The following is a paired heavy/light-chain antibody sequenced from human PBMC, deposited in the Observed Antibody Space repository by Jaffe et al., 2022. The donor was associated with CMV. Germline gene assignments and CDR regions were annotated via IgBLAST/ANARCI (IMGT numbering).Heavy chain of an antibody. Sequence: EVQLVDSGGGLAQPGGSLRLSCTASAFTFTLREMNWVRQAPGKGLEWISYISTSGSTIFYADSVKGRFTTSRDNAKNSLFLQMDSLRVEDTAVYYCAKNLPGSKWRPYSFDSWGQGTLVTVSS. J-gene: IGHJ4*02. V-gene: IGHV3-48*03. D-gene: IGHD4-4*01. CDR3: AKNLPGSKWRPYSFDS. CDR1: AFTFTLRE. CDR2: ISTSGSTI.
Light chain of an antibody. Sequence: QSVLTQPPSASGTPGQRVTVSCSGSSSNIGSNSVSWYQQVPGTAPKLLIDTNDQRPSGVPDRFSGSKSGTSASLAISGLQSEDEADYYCAAWDDSLNGFYVFGTGTRVTVL. V-gene: IGLV1-44*01. J-gene: IGLJ1*01. CDR3: AAWDDSLNGFYV. CDR2: TND. CDR1: SSNIGSNS.